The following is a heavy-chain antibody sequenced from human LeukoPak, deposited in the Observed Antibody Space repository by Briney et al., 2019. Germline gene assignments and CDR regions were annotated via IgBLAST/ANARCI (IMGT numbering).Heavy chain of an antibody. V-gene: IGHV4-59*01. J-gene: IGHJ4*02. Sequence: PSETLSLTCTVSGGSISRDYWSWIRQPPGKGLEWIGYIYNTGSTNYNPSLKSRVTISVDTSKNQFSLKLSSVTAADTAVYYCAREGDIRLFDYWGQGTLVTVSS. CDR3: AREGDIRLFDY. D-gene: IGHD5-12*01. CDR2: IYNTGST. CDR1: GGSISRDY.